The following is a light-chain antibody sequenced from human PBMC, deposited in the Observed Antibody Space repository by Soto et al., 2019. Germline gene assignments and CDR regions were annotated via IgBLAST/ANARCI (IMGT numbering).Light chain of an antibody. J-gene: IGLJ2*01. CDR1: SGSIASNY. Sequence: NFMLTQPHSVSESPGKTVTISCTRSSGSIASNYVQWYQQRPGSAPTTVIYEDNQRPSGVPDRFSGSKSGTSASLAISGLQSEDEADYYCAAWDDSLNAVLFGRGTKLTVL. V-gene: IGLV6-57*04. CDR2: EDN. CDR3: AAWDDSLNAVL.